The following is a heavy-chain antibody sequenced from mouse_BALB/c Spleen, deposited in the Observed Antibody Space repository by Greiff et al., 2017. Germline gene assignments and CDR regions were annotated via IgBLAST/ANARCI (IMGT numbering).Heavy chain of an antibody. D-gene: IGHD2-3*01. CDR2: ISYSGST. CDR1: GYSITSDYA. Sequence: EVKLQESGPGLVKPSQSLSLTCTVTGYSITSDYAWNWIRQFPGNKLEWMGYISYSGSTSYNPSLKSRISITRDTSKNQFFLQLNSVTTEDTATYYCARRNDGSPYAMDYWGQGTSVTVSS. CDR3: ARRNDGSPYAMDY. J-gene: IGHJ4*01. V-gene: IGHV3-2*02.